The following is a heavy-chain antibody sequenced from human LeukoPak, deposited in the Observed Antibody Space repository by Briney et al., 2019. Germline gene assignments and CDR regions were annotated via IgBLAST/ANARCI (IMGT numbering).Heavy chain of an antibody. CDR1: GFTVSTKY. V-gene: IGHV3-23*01. CDR3: AKSGLNRFDY. CDR2: FSGSGGST. Sequence: GGSLRLSCAVSGFTVSTKYISWVRQAPGKGLEWVSSFSGSGGSTYYADSVKGRFTISRDNSKNTLYLQMNSLRAEGTAVYYCAKSGLNRFDYWGQGTLVSVSS. J-gene: IGHJ4*02. D-gene: IGHD2-15*01.